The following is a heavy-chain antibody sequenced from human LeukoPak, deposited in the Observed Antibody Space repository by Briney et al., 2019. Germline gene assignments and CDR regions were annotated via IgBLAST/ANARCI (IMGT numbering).Heavy chain of an antibody. V-gene: IGHV3-33*01. J-gene: IGHJ4*02. CDR2: IWYDGSNK. D-gene: IGHD2-2*01. CDR1: GFTFSSYG. Sequence: GGSLRLSCAASGFTFSSYGMHWVRQAPGKGLEWVAVIWYDGSNKYYADSVKGRFTISRDNSKNTLYLQMNSLRAEDTAVYYCARDGEYCSSTSCYSLYFDYWGQGTLVTVSS. CDR3: ARDGEYCSSTSCYSLYFDY.